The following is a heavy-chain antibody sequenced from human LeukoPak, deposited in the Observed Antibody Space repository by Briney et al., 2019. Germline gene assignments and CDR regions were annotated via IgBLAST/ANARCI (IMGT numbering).Heavy chain of an antibody. CDR3: ARAQIGVVIIGHYYYYMDV. CDR1: GGSFSGYY. V-gene: IGHV4-34*01. D-gene: IGHD3-3*01. CDR2: INHSGST. J-gene: IGHJ6*03. Sequence: SETLSLTCAVYGGSFSGYYWSWIRQPPGKGLEWIGEINHSGSTNYNPSLKSRVTISVDTSKNQFSLKLSSVTAADTAVYYCARAQIGVVIIGHYYYYMDVWGKGTTVTVSS.